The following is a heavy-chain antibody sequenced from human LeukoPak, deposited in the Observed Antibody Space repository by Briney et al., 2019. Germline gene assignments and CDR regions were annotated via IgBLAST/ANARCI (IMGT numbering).Heavy chain of an antibody. CDR2: INPKSGDT. V-gene: IGHV1-2*02. CDR1: GYTFSDYY. J-gene: IGHJ3*02. CDR3: AALKRDVTPAAIDI. Sequence: ASVKVSCKASGYTFSDYYMHWVRQAPGQGLEWMGWINPKSGDTTSAQNFQGRVTMTRDTSISTAYMELSRLRSDDTAVYYRAALKRDVTPAAIDIWGQGTMVAVSS. D-gene: IGHD2-21*02.